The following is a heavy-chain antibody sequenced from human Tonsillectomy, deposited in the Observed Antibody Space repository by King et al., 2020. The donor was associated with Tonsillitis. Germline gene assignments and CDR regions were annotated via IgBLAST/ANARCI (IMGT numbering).Heavy chain of an antibody. Sequence: QLVQSGAEVKKPGASVKVSCKASGYTFTSYYMHWVRQAPGQGLEWMGIINPSGGSTSYAQKFQGRVTMTRDTSTSTVYMELSSLRSEDTAVYYCARTQYYDSSGYYPIDYWGQGTLVTVSS. D-gene: IGHD3-22*01. CDR3: ARTQYYDSSGYYPIDY. CDR1: GYTFTSYY. CDR2: INPSGGST. V-gene: IGHV1-46*01. J-gene: IGHJ4*02.